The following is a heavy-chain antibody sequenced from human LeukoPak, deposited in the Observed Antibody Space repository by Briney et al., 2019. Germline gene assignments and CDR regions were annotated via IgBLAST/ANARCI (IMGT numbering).Heavy chain of an antibody. CDR1: GGSFSGYY. Sequence: SETLSLTCAVYGGSFSGYYWSWIRQPPGKGLEWIGEINHSGSTNYNPSLKSRVTISVDTSKNQFSLKLSSVTAADTAVYYCAKGPYYDSSGSHDYPGDAFDIWGQGTMVTVSS. V-gene: IGHV4-34*01. CDR2: INHSGST. D-gene: IGHD3-22*01. CDR3: AKGPYYDSSGSHDYPGDAFDI. J-gene: IGHJ3*02.